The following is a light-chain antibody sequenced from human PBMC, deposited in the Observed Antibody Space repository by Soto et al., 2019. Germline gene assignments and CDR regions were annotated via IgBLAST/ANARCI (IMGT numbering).Light chain of an antibody. CDR2: DAS. CDR3: QQRSNWPIT. V-gene: IGKV3-11*01. J-gene: IGKJ5*01. Sequence: EIVLTQSPSTPSLSPLERSTLSCRASQSVSTYLAWYQQKPGQAPRLLIYDASNRATGIPARFSGSGSGTDFTLTISSLEPEDFAVYYCQQRSNWPITFGQGTRLE. CDR1: QSVSTY.